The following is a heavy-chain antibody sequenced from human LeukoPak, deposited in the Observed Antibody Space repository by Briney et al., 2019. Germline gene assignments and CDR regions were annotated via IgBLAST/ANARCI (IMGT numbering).Heavy chain of an antibody. CDR2: ISGSGGST. Sequence: GGSLRLSCAASGFTFSSYAMSWVRQAPGKGLEWVSAISGSGGSTYYADPVKGRFTISTANSKNTLYLQMNSLRAEETDVYYCAKGRYYYGSSGYNQYFDYWGQGTLVTVSS. J-gene: IGHJ4*02. V-gene: IGHV3-23*01. CDR1: GFTFSSYA. D-gene: IGHD3-22*01. CDR3: AKGRYYYGSSGYNQYFDY.